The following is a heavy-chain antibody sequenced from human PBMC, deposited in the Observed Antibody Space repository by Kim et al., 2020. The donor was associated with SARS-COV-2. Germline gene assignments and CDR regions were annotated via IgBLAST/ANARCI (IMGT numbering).Heavy chain of an antibody. Sequence: GGSLRLSCAASGFTFSNAWMSWVRQAPGKGLEWVGRIKSKTDGGTTDYAAPVKGRFTISRDDSKNTLYLQMNSLKTEDTAVYYCTTVGRRYDFWSGYYWTIPDYWGQGTLVTVSS. D-gene: IGHD3-3*01. J-gene: IGHJ4*02. CDR1: GFTFSNAW. CDR2: IKSKTDGGTT. CDR3: TTVGRRYDFWSGYYWTIPDY. V-gene: IGHV3-15*01.